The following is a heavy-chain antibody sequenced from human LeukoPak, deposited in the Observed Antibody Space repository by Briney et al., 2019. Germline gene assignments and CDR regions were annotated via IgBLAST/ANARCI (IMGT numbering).Heavy chain of an antibody. D-gene: IGHD2-2*01. CDR1: GFAFSSYA. CDR3: ARDGYQLPIDY. J-gene: IGHJ4*02. CDR2: ISYDGSNK. Sequence: GGSLRLSCAASGFAFSSYAMHWVRQAPGKGLEWVAVISYDGSNKYYADSVKGRFTISRDNSKNTLYLQMNSLRAEDTAVYYCARDGYQLPIDYWGQGTLVTVSS. V-gene: IGHV3-30*01.